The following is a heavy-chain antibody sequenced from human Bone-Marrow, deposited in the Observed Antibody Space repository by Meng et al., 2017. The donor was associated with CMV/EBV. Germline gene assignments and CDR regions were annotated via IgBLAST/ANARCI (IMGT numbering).Heavy chain of an antibody. V-gene: IGHV4-59*01. J-gene: IGHJ5*02. D-gene: IGHD3-16*01. Sequence: SETLSLTCSVSGGSISSYNWRWVRQSPGKGLEWIGYIYYTGTSNYNPTLKSRVTIAVDTSKNQFSLKHTSVTHPDTAVYYCARDQGGIINWCDPWGQGTLVTVSS. CDR3: ARDQGGIINWCDP. CDR2: IYYTGTS. CDR1: GGSISSYN.